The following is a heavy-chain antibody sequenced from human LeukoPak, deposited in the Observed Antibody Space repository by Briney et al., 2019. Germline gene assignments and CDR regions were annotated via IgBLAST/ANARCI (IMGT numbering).Heavy chain of an antibody. V-gene: IGHV3-21*01. CDR1: GLTFSSYS. J-gene: IGHJ4*02. Sequence: KPGGSLRLSCAVSGLTFSSYSFNWVRQAPGKGLEWVSSITPTSSYIYYADSVKGRFTISRDNAKNSLYLQMNSLRAEDTAAYYCARLRRNNDNSGYYYYYDYWGQGTLVTVSS. CDR3: ARLRRNNDNSGYYYYYDY. CDR2: ITPTSSYI. D-gene: IGHD3-22*01.